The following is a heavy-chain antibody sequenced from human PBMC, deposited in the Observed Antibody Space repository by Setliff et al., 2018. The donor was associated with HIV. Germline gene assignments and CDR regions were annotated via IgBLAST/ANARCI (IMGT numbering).Heavy chain of an antibody. CDR2: ISSSGST. CDR3: ARRFEQWLAFDY. CDR1: GVPISSGLYY. Sequence: SETLSLTCTVSGVPISSGLYYWNWIRQPAGKGLEWIGRISSSGSTTYNPSLKSRVSVSIGPSKNQFSLNLSSVTAADTAVYYCARRFEQWLAFDYWGQGTLVTVSS. J-gene: IGHJ4*02. V-gene: IGHV4-61*02. D-gene: IGHD6-19*01.